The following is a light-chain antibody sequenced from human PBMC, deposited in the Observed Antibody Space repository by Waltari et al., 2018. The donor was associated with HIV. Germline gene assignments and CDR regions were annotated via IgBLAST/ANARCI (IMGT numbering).Light chain of an antibody. V-gene: IGKV3-15*01. J-gene: IGKJ3*01. Sequence: EVVMTQSPASLSVSPGERATLSCRASQSVSNKLAWYQQKPGQAPRLLIYGASTSATSIPARFSGSGSGTRFTLTISSLQSEDFAVYYCQEYNNWPFTFGPGTKVDIK. CDR3: QEYNNWPFT. CDR1: QSVSNK. CDR2: GAS.